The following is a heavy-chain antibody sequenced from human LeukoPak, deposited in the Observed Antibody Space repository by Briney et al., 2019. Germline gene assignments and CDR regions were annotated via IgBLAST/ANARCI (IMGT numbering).Heavy chain of an antibody. Sequence: PSETLSLTCTVSGGSISSGDYYWSWIRQPPGKGLEWIGYIYYSGSTYYNPSLKSRVTISVDTSKNQFSLKLSSVTAADTAVYYCARDGWEPPRMDVWGQGTTVTVSS. D-gene: IGHD1-26*01. CDR3: ARDGWEPPRMDV. J-gene: IGHJ6*02. CDR1: GGSISSGDYY. CDR2: IYYSGST. V-gene: IGHV4-30-4*01.